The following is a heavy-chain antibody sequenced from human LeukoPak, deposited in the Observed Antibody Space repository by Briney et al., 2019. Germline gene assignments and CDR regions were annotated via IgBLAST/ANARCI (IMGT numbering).Heavy chain of an antibody. D-gene: IGHD3-10*01. Sequence: ASVKVSCKASGYTFTGYYMHWVRQAPGQGLEWMGWINPNSGGTNYAQKFQGRVTMTRDTSISTAYMELSRLRSDDTAVYYCARDRSYGSGSHGYWGQGTLVTVSS. CDR3: ARDRSYGSGSHGY. CDR2: INPNSGGT. J-gene: IGHJ4*02. CDR1: GYTFTGYY. V-gene: IGHV1-2*02.